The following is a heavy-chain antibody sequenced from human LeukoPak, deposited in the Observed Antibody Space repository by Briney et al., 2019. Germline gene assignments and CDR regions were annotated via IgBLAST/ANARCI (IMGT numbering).Heavy chain of an antibody. CDR2: IIPIFGTA. CDR1: GGTFSSYA. V-gene: IGHV1-69*06. Sequence: SVKVSCKASGGTFSSYAISWVRQAPGQGLEWMGGIIPIFGTANYAQKFLGRVTITADKSTSTAYMELSSLRSEDTAVYYCASGVVVRGVISYYGMDVWGKGTTVTVSS. CDR3: ASGVVVRGVISYYGMDV. J-gene: IGHJ6*04. D-gene: IGHD3-10*01.